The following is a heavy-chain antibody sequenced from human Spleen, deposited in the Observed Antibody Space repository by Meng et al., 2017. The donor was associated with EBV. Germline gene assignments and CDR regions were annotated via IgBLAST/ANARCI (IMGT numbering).Heavy chain of an antibody. J-gene: IGHJ4*02. D-gene: IGHD2-8*02. CDR3: ATGGRPLWSH. CDR2: INTANGNT. CDR1: EYTFSGDA. V-gene: IGHV1-3*04. Sequence: QVQLLRSGVKVKKLGASVNVSCKASEYTFSGDAMHWLRQAPGQRPEWIGWINTANGNTKYSQKFQGRVSITRDRSATTTNMELSSLTSEDTAVYYCATGGRPLWSHWGQGTLVTVSS.